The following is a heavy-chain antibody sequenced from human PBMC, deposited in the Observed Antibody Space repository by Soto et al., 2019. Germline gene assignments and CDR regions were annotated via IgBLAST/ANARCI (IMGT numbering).Heavy chain of an antibody. CDR2: IYPGGST. V-gene: IGHV4-4*07. Sequence: SETLSLTCTVSGGSISSYYWSWIRQSAGQGLEWIGRIYPGGSTNYNPSLKSRVTMSADTSKNQISLRLTSVTAADTAVYYCARANVGPPGGGSWIMPFDFWGQGTLVTVSS. CDR1: GGSISSYY. CDR3: ARANVGPPGGGSWIMPFDF. J-gene: IGHJ4*02. D-gene: IGHD2-15*01.